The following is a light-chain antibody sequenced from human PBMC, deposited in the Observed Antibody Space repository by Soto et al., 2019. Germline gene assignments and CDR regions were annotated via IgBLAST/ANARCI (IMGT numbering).Light chain of an antibody. CDR2: WAS. CDR3: QQYRAIPYT. CDR1: QSVLFSFNNENY. V-gene: IGKV4-1*01. Sequence: DIVMTQSPDSLAVSLGERATINCKSSQSVLFSFNNENYLAWYQQKPGQPPKLLIYWASTRESGVPDRFSGSGSGTDLTLTICNLQAEDVAVYYCQQYRAIPYTFGQGTMLEIK. J-gene: IGKJ2*01.